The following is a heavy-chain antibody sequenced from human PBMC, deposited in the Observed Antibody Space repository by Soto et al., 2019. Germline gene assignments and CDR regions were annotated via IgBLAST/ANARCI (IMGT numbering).Heavy chain of an antibody. CDR2: IYYSGST. J-gene: IGHJ6*03. V-gene: IGHV4-39*01. D-gene: IGHD2-15*01. Sequence: ETLSLTCTVSGGSISSSSYYWGWIRQPPGKGLEWIGSIYYSGSTYYNPSLKSRVTISVDTSKNQFSLKLSSVTAADTAVYYCARIGGDYYMDVWGKGTTVTVSS. CDR3: ARIGGDYYMDV. CDR1: GGSISSSSYY.